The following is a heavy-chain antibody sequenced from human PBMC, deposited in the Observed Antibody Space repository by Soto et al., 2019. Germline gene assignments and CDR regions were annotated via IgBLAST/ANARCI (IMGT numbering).Heavy chain of an antibody. D-gene: IGHD1-7*01. Sequence: GGSLRLSCAASGFTFSSYGMHWVRQAPGKGLEWVAVIWYDGSNKYYADSVKGRFTISRDNSKNTLYLQMNSLRAEDTAVYYCAREYNWNYVRAFDIWGQGTMVTVSS. CDR2: IWYDGSNK. V-gene: IGHV3-33*08. CDR1: GFTFSSYG. CDR3: AREYNWNYVRAFDI. J-gene: IGHJ3*02.